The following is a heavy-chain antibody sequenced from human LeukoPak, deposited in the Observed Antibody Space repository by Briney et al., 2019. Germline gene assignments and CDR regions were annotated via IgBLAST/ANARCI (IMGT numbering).Heavy chain of an antibody. J-gene: IGHJ4*02. CDR2: IYYSGNT. V-gene: IGHV4-30-4*08. CDR1: GDSISSGDYY. D-gene: IGHD2-15*01. Sequence: SQTLSLTCTVSGDSISSGDYYWSWIRQPPGKGLEWIGYIYYSGNTYYNPSLKSRVTISVDRSKNQFSLKLSSVTAADTAVYYCASVVVVAATPFDYWGQGTLVTVSS. CDR3: ASVVVVAATPFDY.